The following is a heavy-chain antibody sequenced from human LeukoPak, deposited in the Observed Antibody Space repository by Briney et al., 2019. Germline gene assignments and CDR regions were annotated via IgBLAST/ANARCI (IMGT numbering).Heavy chain of an antibody. Sequence: GGSLRLSCAASGFSFNNYWMAWVRQAPGKGLEWVANIKQDGSEEYYVDSVKGRFTISRDNAKNSLYLQMNSLRAEDTAVYYCARDQGYDSTWPYYIDYWGQGTLVTVSS. J-gene: IGHJ4*02. V-gene: IGHV3-7*01. CDR3: ARDQGYDSTWPYYIDY. CDR2: IKQDGSEE. CDR1: GFSFNNYW. D-gene: IGHD3-22*01.